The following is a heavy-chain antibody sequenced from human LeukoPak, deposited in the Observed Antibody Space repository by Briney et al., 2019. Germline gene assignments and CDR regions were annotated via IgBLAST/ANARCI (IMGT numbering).Heavy chain of an antibody. J-gene: IGHJ4*02. CDR2: IYYSGST. CDR1: GGSISSYY. CDR3: ARVGGAVTSYYFDY. Sequence: NPSETLSLTCTVSGGSISSYYWSWIRQPPGKGLEWIGYIYYSGSTYYNPSLKSRVTISVDTSKNQFSLKLSSVTAADTAVYYCARVGGAVTSYYFDYWGQGTLVTVSS. D-gene: IGHD3-16*01. V-gene: IGHV4-30-4*08.